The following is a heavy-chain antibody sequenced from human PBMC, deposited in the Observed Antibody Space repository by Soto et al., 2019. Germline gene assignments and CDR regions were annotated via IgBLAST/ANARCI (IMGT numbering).Heavy chain of an antibody. CDR2: VNRGGRT. Sequence: SQTLSLPCGLSRGAFSDYTWSLVRQAPGAGLHWIGEVNRGGRTKYSPSLERRLTISGDPSRNQVSLELSVVTAAVTAIYHCGRCMEDKLWGSFRYLELWGQGPLVKVYS. J-gene: IGHJ4*02. D-gene: IGHD3-16*02. V-gene: IGHV4-34*10. CDR1: RGAFSDYT. CDR3: GRCMEDKLWGSFRYLEL.